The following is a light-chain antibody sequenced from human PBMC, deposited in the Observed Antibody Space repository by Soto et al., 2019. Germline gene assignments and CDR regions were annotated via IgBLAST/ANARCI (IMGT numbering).Light chain of an antibody. CDR3: QQYNSYPFT. V-gene: IGKV1-5*03. J-gene: IGKJ3*01. Sequence: DIQMTQSPSTLSASVGDRVTISCRASQSISRSLAWYQQKPGKAPNLLIYKASSLQGGVPSRFSGSGSGTEFTLTISSLQPDDFATYYCQQYNSYPFTFGPGTKVDIK. CDR1: QSISRS. CDR2: KAS.